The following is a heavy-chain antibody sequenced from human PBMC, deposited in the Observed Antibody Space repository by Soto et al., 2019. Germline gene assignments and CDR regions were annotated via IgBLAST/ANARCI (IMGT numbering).Heavy chain of an antibody. CDR1: GYTFTNYA. Sequence: ASVKVSCKASGYTFTNYAIHWVRQAPGQRLEWMGWIHPANGNTKYSQRFQGRVTITSDTSASTAYMEVSSLRSEDTAVYYCAREGAAAANYGKDVWGQGTTVTVSS. D-gene: IGHD6-13*01. CDR2: IHPANGNT. CDR3: AREGAAAANYGKDV. J-gene: IGHJ6*02. V-gene: IGHV1-3*01.